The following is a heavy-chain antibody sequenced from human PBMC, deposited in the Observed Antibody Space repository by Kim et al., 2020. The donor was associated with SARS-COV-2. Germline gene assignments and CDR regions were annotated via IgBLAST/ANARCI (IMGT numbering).Heavy chain of an antibody. V-gene: IGHV1-24*01. CDR2: FDPEDGET. Sequence: ASVKVSCKVSGYTLTELSMHWVRQAPGKGLEWMGGFDPEDGETIYAQKFQGRVTMTEDTSTDTAYMELSSLRSEDTAVYYCAVVGYDSSGYYYQFDYWGQGTLVTVSS. D-gene: IGHD3-22*01. CDR1: GYTLTELS. J-gene: IGHJ4*02. CDR3: AVVGYDSSGYYYQFDY.